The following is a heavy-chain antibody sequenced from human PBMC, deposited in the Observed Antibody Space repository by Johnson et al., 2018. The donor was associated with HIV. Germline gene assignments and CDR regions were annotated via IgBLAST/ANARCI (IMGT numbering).Heavy chain of an antibody. CDR1: GFSFSTYW. CDR2: IDTEGSGT. J-gene: IGHJ3*02. CDR3: AKDRRVYYVWGSYRTSDAFDI. Sequence: VQLVESGGRLVQPGGSLRLSCAASGFSFSTYWMHWVRRVPGKGLVWVSRIDTEGSGTTYADSVVKGRFTISRDNAKNSVFLQMNSLRVEDTAIYYCAKDRRVYYVWGSYRTSDAFDIWGQGTMVTVSS. V-gene: IGHV3-74*03. D-gene: IGHD3-16*02.